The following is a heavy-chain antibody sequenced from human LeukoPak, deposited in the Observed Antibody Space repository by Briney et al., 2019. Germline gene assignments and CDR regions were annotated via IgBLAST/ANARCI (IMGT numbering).Heavy chain of an antibody. J-gene: IGHJ4*02. CDR2: INWNGGST. Sequence: GGSLRLSCAASGFTFDDYGMSWVRQAPGKGLEWVSGINWNGGSTGYADSVKGRFTISRDNSKNTLYLQMNSLRAEDTAVYYCAKDRGYDILSPYYFDYWGQGTLVTVSS. CDR1: GFTFDDYG. V-gene: IGHV3-20*04. D-gene: IGHD3-9*01. CDR3: AKDRGYDILSPYYFDY.